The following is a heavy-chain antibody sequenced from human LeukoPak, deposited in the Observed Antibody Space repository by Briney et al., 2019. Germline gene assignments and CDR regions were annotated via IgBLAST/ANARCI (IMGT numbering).Heavy chain of an antibody. V-gene: IGHV3-53*01. CDR1: GFTVSSKY. CDR3: ARASSNSGSYEHAFDI. D-gene: IGHD1-26*01. CDR2: IDSGGST. J-gene: IGHJ3*02. Sequence: PGGSLRLSCAASGFTVSSKYMNWVRQAPGKGLEWVSVIDSGGSTYYADSVKGRFTISRDNSKNTLYFQMNSLRAEDTALYYCARASSNSGSYEHAFDIWGQGTMVTVSS.